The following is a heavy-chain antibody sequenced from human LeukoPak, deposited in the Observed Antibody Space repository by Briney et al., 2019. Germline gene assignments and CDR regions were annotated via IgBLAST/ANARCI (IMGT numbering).Heavy chain of an antibody. J-gene: IGHJ6*02. D-gene: IGHD4-17*01. Sequence: GGSLRLSCAASGFTFSSYEMNWVRQAPGKGREWVSYISSSGSTIYYADSVKGRFTISRDNAKNSLYLQMNSLRAEDTAVYYCARDTAVYGMDVWGQGTTVTVSS. CDR1: GFTFSSYE. CDR2: ISSSGSTI. CDR3: ARDTAVYGMDV. V-gene: IGHV3-48*03.